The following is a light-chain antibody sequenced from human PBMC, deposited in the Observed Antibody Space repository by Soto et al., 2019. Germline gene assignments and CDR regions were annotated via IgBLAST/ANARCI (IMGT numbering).Light chain of an antibody. CDR1: SSDVGSYDY. V-gene: IGLV2-8*01. CDR3: ISYEGSSNV. CDR2: EVS. J-gene: IGLJ1*01. Sequence: QSALTQPPSASGSPGQSVTISCTGTSSDVGSYDYVSWYQQHPGKAPKLMIYEVSKRPSGVPDRFSGSKSGNTASLTVSGLQAEDGANYYCISYEGSSNVFGTGTKLTVL.